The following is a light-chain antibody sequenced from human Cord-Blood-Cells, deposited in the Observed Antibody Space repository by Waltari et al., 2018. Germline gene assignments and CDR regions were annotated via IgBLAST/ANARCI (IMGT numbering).Light chain of an antibody. CDR2: EGS. V-gene: IGLV2-23*01. J-gene: IGLJ3*02. CDR3: CSYAGSSTWV. Sequence: QSALTQPASVSGSPGQPITISCPGTSSAVGGYNLFPWYQQPPGKAPKLMIYEGSKRPSGVSNRFSVSKSGNTASLTISGLQAEDEADYYCCSYAGSSTWVFGGGTKLTVL. CDR1: SSAVGGYNL.